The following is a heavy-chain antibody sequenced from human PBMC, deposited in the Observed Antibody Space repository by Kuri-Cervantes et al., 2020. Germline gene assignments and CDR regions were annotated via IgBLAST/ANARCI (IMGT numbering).Heavy chain of an antibody. CDR1: GFTFDDHA. Sequence: SLKISCAASGFTFDDHAMYWVRQAPGKGLVWVSGISWNSGTIGYADSVKGRFTISRDNSKNTLFLQMNSLRAEDTAVYYCAKDGEYCTKGVCLRAYYMDVWGKGTTVPSP. J-gene: IGHJ6*03. V-gene: IGHV3-9*01. CDR2: ISWNSGTI. D-gene: IGHD2-8*01. CDR3: AKDGEYCTKGVCLRAYYMDV.